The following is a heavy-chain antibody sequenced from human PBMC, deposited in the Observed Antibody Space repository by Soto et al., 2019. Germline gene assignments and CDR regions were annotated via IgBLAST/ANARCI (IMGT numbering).Heavy chain of an antibody. CDR3: ARGGAWTPEGLGY. Sequence: QVQLVESGGGVVQPGRSLRLSCAASGFTFSSFAMHWVRQAPGKGLEWLAVISSDVVNYYYAESVKGRFTISRDNSKNTRYLQMTSLRNEDTAVYYCARGGAWTPEGLGYWGQGTLVTVSS. J-gene: IGHJ4*02. V-gene: IGHV3-30-3*01. CDR2: ISSDVVNY. CDR1: GFTFSSFA. D-gene: IGHD2-15*01.